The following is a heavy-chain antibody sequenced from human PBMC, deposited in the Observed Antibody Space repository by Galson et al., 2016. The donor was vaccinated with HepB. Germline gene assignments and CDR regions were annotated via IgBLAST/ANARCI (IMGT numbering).Heavy chain of an antibody. D-gene: IGHD2-15*01. Sequence: SLRLSCAASGFIFNNYAIHWVRQAPGKGLEWVALISYNGNIRYYADSVKGRFTISRANSKNTLYLQMNSLRVEDTALYYCAREVDPVGENDAFDIWGQGTMVIVSS. CDR3: AREVDPVGENDAFDI. CDR1: GFIFNNYA. J-gene: IGHJ3*02. CDR2: ISYNGNIR. V-gene: IGHV3-30*04.